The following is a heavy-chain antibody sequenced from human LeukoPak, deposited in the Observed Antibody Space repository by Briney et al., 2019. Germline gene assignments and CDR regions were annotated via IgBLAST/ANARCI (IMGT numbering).Heavy chain of an antibody. CDR3: ARQYVYSLYYYYGMDV. Sequence: SETLSLTCAVSGGSISSSNWWSRGRRPAGEGLEWIGEIYHSGSTNYNPSLKSRVAISVDKSKNQFSLKQSPVTAADTPVYYCARQYVYSLYYYYGMDVWGKGATVTVSS. CDR2: IYHSGST. CDR1: GGSISSSNW. V-gene: IGHV4-4*02. D-gene: IGHD3-16*01. J-gene: IGHJ6*01.